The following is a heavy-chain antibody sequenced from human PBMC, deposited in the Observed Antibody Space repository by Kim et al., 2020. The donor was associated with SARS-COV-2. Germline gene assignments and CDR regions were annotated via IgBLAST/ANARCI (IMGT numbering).Heavy chain of an antibody. CDR1: GFTFDDYT. V-gene: IGHV3-43*01. CDR2: ISWDGGST. J-gene: IGHJ4*02. CDR3: AKSYYDFWSGLLFDY. D-gene: IGHD3-3*01. Sequence: GGSLRLSCAASGFTFDDYTMHWVRQAPGKGLEWVSLISWDGGSTYYADSVKGRFTISRDNSKNSLYLQMNSLRTEDTALYYCAKSYYDFWSGLLFDYWGQGTLVTVSS.